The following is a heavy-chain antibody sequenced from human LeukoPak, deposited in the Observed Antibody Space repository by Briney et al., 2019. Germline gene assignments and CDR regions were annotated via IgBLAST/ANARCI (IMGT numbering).Heavy chain of an antibody. CDR1: GGTFSSYA. D-gene: IGHD2-15*01. CDR3: AISVCDRYCSVYPFDP. V-gene: IGHV1-69*05. J-gene: IGHJ5*02. CDR2: IFPIFGTA. Sequence: SVKVSCKASGGTFSSYAISWVRQAPGQGLEWMGGIFPIFGTANYAQKFQGRVTITTDESTSTAYMELSSLRAEDTAVYYCAISVCDRYCSVYPFDPWGQGTLVTVSS.